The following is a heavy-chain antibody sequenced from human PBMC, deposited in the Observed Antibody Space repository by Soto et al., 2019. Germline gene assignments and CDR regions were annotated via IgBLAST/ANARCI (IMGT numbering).Heavy chain of an antibody. V-gene: IGHV3-30*18. Sequence: QVQLVESGGGLVQPGRSLRLSCAASGFTFSGYGMHWVRQAPGKGLEWVAVISYDGSNKYYADSVKGRFTISRDNSKNKLYLQMTSLRAEDTAVYYCAKDRSSSGCVYWGQGTL. CDR2: ISYDGSNK. CDR1: GFTFSGYG. D-gene: IGHD6-19*01. J-gene: IGHJ4*02. CDR3: AKDRSSSGCVY.